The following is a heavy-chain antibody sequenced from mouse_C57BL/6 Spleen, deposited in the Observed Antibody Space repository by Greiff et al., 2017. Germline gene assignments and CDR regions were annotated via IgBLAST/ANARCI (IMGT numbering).Heavy chain of an antibody. CDR2: IYPGSGNT. CDR1: GYSFTSYY. Sequence: VQLQQSGPELVKPGASVKISCKASGYSFTSYYIHWVKQRPGQGLEWIGWIYPGSGNTKYNEKFKGKATLTADTSSSTAYMQLSSLTSEDSAVYYCAREGDGYYGYFDVWGTGTTVTVSS. J-gene: IGHJ1*03. V-gene: IGHV1-66*01. CDR3: AREGDGYYGYFDV. D-gene: IGHD2-3*01.